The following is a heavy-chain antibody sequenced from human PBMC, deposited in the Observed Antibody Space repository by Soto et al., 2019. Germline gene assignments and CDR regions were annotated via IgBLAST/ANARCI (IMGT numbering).Heavy chain of an antibody. CDR3: ARALYYYGSGSYYTGAFDI. Sequence: GGSLRLSCAASGFTFSSYAMHWVRQAPGKGLEWVAVISYDGSNKYYADSVKGRFTISRDNSKNTLYLQMNSLRAEDTAVYYCARALYYYGSGSYYTGAFDIWGQGTMVTVSS. V-gene: IGHV3-30-3*01. D-gene: IGHD3-10*01. CDR1: GFTFSSYA. J-gene: IGHJ3*02. CDR2: ISYDGSNK.